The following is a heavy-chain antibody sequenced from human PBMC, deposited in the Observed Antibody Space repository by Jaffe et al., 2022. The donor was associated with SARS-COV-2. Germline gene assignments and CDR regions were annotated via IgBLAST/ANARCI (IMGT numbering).Heavy chain of an antibody. Sequence: EVQLVESGGGLIQPGGSLRLSCAASGFTVSSNYMSWVRQAPGKGLEWVSVIYSGGSTYYADSVKGRFTISRDNSKNTLYLQMNSLRAEDTAVYYCARDFKVAVAEFYYYYGMDVWGQGTTVTVSS. CDR1: GFTVSSNY. CDR3: ARDFKVAVAEFYYYYGMDV. J-gene: IGHJ6*02. D-gene: IGHD6-19*01. V-gene: IGHV3-53*01. CDR2: IYSGGST.